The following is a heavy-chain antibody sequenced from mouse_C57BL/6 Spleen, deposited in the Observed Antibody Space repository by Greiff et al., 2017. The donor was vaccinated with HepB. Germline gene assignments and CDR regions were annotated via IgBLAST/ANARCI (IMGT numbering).Heavy chain of an antibody. CDR1: GFNIKDYY. Sequence: EVQLQQSGAELVRPGASVKLSCTASGFNIKDYYMHWVKQRPEQGLEWIGRIDPEDGDTEYAAKFQGKATMTAEPSSNTADLQLSSLQTEDTAVYDCTTASGSAHYLDYWGQGTTLTVSS. D-gene: IGHD1-1*01. CDR2: IDPEDGDT. CDR3: TTASGSAHYLDY. V-gene: IGHV14-1*01. J-gene: IGHJ2*01.